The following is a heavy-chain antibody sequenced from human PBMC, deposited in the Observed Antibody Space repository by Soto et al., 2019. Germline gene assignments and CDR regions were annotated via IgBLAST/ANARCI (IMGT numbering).Heavy chain of an antibody. V-gene: IGHV5-51*01. Sequence: AGESLKISCETSGYRFTAYWIAWVRQLPGKGLEWMGIVYPGDSDTRYSPSFEGQVSISVDKSVNTAYLQWSSLKASDTAMYFCARRDYYGSGSYDPSDAFDVWGQGTMVTVSS. CDR3: ARRDYYGSGSYDPSDAFDV. D-gene: IGHD3-10*01. J-gene: IGHJ3*01. CDR1: GYRFTAYW. CDR2: VYPGDSDT.